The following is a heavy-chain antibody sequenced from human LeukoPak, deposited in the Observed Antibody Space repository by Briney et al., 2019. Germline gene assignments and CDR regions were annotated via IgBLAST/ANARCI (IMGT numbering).Heavy chain of an antibody. V-gene: IGHV1-69*13. J-gene: IGHJ4*02. Sequence: SVKVSCKASGGTFSSYAISWVRQAPGQGLEWMGGIIPIFGTANYAQKFQGRVTITADESTSTAYMELSSLRSEDTTVYYCAGRWFRGRYYFDYWGQGTLVTVSS. CDR3: AGRWFRGRYYFDY. CDR1: GGTFSSYA. CDR2: IIPIFGTA. D-gene: IGHD2-15*01.